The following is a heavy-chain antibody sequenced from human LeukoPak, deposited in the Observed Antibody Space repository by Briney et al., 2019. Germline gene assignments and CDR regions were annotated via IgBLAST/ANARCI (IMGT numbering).Heavy chain of an antibody. D-gene: IGHD6-6*01. V-gene: IGHV4-59*01. Sequence: PSETLSLTCTVSGGSISSYYWSWIRQPPGKGLEWIGYIYYSGSTSHNPSLRSRVTISVDTSKNQFSLKLTSVTAADTAFYYCARGRAIAARDYWGQGTLVTVSS. CDR3: ARGRAIAARDY. J-gene: IGHJ4*02. CDR2: IYYSGST. CDR1: GGSISSYY.